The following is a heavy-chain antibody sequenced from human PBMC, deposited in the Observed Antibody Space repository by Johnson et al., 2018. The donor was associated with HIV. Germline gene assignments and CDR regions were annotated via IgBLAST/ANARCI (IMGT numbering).Heavy chain of an antibody. CDR3: VRRDSGSLSFDL. CDR2: IDWNGRRT. V-gene: IGHV3-20*04. J-gene: IGHJ3*01. Sequence: VQLVESGGGVVQPGRSLRLSCAVSGFTFDDYGMSWVRQAPGKGLEWVSGIDWNGRRTAYADSVKGRCTISRDNDRNSLYLQVNNLRVEDTALYFCVRRDSGSLSFDLWGQGTMVIVSS. D-gene: IGHD1-26*01. CDR1: GFTFDDYG.